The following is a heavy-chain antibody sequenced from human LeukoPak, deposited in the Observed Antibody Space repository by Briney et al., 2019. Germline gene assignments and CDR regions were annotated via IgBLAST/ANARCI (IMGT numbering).Heavy chain of an antibody. CDR1: GFTFSSYA. CDR2: TSGSGGST. Sequence: GGSLRLSCAASGFTFSSYAMSWVRQAPGKGLEWVSATSGSGGSTYYADSVKGLFTISRDNSKNTLYLQMNSLRVEDTAVYYCAKETMIVVVIPGDAFDIWGQGTMVTVSS. J-gene: IGHJ3*02. V-gene: IGHV3-23*01. D-gene: IGHD3-22*01. CDR3: AKETMIVVVIPGDAFDI.